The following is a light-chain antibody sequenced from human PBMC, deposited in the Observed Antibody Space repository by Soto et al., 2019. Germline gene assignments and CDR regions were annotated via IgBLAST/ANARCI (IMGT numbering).Light chain of an antibody. J-gene: IGKJ1*01. Sequence: DIQMTQSPSTLSASVGDRVTITCRASQSISTSLAWYQQKPGKAPTVLIYKASSLESGVPSRFSGSGSGTEFPLTISSLQPDDFATYYCQHGDSDWTFCQGTKVEIK. CDR2: KAS. CDR1: QSISTS. CDR3: QHGDSDWT. V-gene: IGKV1-5*03.